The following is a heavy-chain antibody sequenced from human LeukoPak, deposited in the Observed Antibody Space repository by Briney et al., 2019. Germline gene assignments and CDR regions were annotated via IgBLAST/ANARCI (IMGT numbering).Heavy chain of an antibody. J-gene: IGHJ3*02. Sequence: PSETLSLTCTVTGGSISSDDHYWTWIRQPAGKGLEWMGRIYPSGSTKYSPSLKSRVTMSVDTSKNQFSLKLSSVTAADTAVYYCARSNSSGWAHDAFDIWGQGTMVTVSS. CDR1: GGSISSDDHY. V-gene: IGHV4-61*02. D-gene: IGHD6-19*01. CDR3: ARSNSSGWAHDAFDI. CDR2: IYPSGST.